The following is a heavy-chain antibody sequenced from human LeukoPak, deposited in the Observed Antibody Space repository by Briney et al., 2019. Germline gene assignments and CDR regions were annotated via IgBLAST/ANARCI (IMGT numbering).Heavy chain of an antibody. J-gene: IGHJ6*02. V-gene: IGHV4-34*01. CDR3: ASYTPYYYYGMDV. D-gene: IGHD4-11*01. CDR2: INHSGST. CDR1: GGSFSGYY. Sequence: PSETLSLTCAVYGGSFSGYYWSWIRQPPGKGLEWIGEINHSGSTNYNPSLKSRVTISVDTSKNQFFLKLSSVTAADTAVYYCASYTPYYYYGMDVWGQGTTVTVSS.